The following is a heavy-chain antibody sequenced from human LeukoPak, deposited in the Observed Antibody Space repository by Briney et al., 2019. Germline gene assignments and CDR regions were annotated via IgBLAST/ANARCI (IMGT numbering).Heavy chain of an antibody. D-gene: IGHD6-19*01. V-gene: IGHV4-34*01. Sequence: SETLSLTCAVYGGSFSGYYWSWIRQPPGKGLEWIGEINHIGSTNYNPSLKSRVTISVDTSKNQFSLKLSSVTAADTAVYYCARVRQRAWQWLDARSYFDYWGQGTLVTVSS. J-gene: IGHJ4*02. CDR3: ARVRQRAWQWLDARSYFDY. CDR1: GGSFSGYY. CDR2: INHIGST.